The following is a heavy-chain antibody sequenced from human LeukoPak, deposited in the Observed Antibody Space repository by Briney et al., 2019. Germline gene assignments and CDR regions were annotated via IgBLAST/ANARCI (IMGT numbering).Heavy chain of an antibody. CDR1: GFTFSNYG. CDR2: IKQDGSEK. V-gene: IGHV3-7*05. J-gene: IGHJ5*02. Sequence: GGSLRLSCAASGFTFSNYGMTWVRQAPGKGLEWVANIKQDGSEKYYVDSVKGRFTISRDNAKNSLYLQMNSLRAEDMAVYYCARGDVWFDPWAQGTLVTFSS. CDR3: ARGDVWFDP.